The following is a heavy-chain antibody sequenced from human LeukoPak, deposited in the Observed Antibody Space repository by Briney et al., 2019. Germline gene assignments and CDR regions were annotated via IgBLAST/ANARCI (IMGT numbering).Heavy chain of an antibody. J-gene: IGHJ3*02. CDR2: IYYSGST. D-gene: IGHD3-10*01. CDR1: GGSISSSSYY. V-gene: IGHV4-39*07. CDR3: ARRRGPITMVRGVIFAFDI. Sequence: NPSETLSLTCTVSGGSISSSSYYWGWIRQPPGKGLEWIGTIYYSGSTYYNPALNSRVTISVDTSKNQFSLKLSSVTAADTAVYYCARRRGPITMVRGVIFAFDIWGQGTMVTVSS.